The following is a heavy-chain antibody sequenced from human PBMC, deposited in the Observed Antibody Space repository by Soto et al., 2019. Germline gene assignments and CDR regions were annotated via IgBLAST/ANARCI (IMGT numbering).Heavy chain of an antibody. Sequence: PSETLSLTCAVYGGSFSGYYWSWIRQPPGKGLEWIGEINHSGSTNYNPSLKSRVTISVDTSKNQFSLKLSSVTAADTAVYYCERGWAPTYYDFWSGYYGIDPRGKGTLVTVSS. D-gene: IGHD3-3*01. CDR1: GGSFSGYY. J-gene: IGHJ5*02. CDR2: INHSGST. V-gene: IGHV4-34*01. CDR3: ERGWAPTYYDFWSGYYGIDP.